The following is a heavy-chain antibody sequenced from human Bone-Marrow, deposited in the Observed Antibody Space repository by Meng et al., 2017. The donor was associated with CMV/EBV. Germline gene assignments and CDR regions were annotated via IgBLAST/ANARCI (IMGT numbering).Heavy chain of an antibody. CDR1: GGSISSSSYY. CDR2: INHSGST. CDR3: ARARSYCSSTSCYRYYYGMDV. V-gene: IGHV4-39*07. Sequence: GSLRLSCTVSGGSISSSSYYWGWIRQPPGKGLEWIGEINHSGSTNYNPSLKSRVTISVDTSKNQFSLKLSSVTAADTAVYYCARARSYCSSTSCYRYYYGMDVWGQGTTVTVSS. D-gene: IGHD2-2*01. J-gene: IGHJ6*02.